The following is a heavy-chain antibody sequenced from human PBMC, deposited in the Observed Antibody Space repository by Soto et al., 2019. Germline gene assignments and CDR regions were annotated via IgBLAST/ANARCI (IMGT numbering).Heavy chain of an antibody. J-gene: IGHJ6*02. D-gene: IGHD2-2*02. V-gene: IGHV1-18*01. CDR3: ARVPYCSSTSCYTRYYYGMDV. CDR1: GYTFTSYG. CDR2: TSAYNGNT. Sequence: QVQLVQSGAEVKKPGASVKVSCKASGYTFTSYGVSWVRQAPGQGLEWMGWTSAYNGNTNYAQKLQGRVTMTTDTSTSTAYMELRSLRSDDTAVYYCARVPYCSSTSCYTRYYYGMDVWGQGTTVTVSS.